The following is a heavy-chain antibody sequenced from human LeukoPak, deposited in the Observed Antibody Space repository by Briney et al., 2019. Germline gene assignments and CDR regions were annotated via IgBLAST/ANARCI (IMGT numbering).Heavy chain of an antibody. Sequence: SETLSLTCTVSGGSISNNYWSWIRQPPGKGLEWIGYVYYSGSTNYNPSLKSRVTISVDTSKNQFSLKLSSVTAADTDVYYCAQGGVAGHYYYYMDVWGKGTTVTVSS. V-gene: IGHV4-59*01. CDR2: VYYSGST. D-gene: IGHD6-19*01. CDR3: AQGGVAGHYYYYMDV. CDR1: GGSISNNY. J-gene: IGHJ6*03.